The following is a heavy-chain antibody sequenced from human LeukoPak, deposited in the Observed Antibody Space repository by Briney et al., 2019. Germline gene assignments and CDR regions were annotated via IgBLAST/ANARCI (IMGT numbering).Heavy chain of an antibody. D-gene: IGHD2-21*01. J-gene: IGHJ5*02. Sequence: ASVKVSCKASGLTFTSVAMQWVRQARGQRLEWIGWLVVGSGNTRYAQKFQERVTITRDMSTSTAYMELRSLSSEDTAVYYCAADVIPGPKGFDPWGQGTLVTVSS. CDR2: LVVGSGNT. V-gene: IGHV1-58*02. CDR1: GLTFTSVA. CDR3: AADVIPGPKGFDP.